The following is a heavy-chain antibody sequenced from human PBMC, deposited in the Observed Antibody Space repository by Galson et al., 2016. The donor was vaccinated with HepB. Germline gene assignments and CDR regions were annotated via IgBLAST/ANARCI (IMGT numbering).Heavy chain of an antibody. CDR1: GASISDSNW. J-gene: IGHJ5*02. V-gene: IGHV4-4*02. CDR2: IYHTGTS. CDR3: ARAAIIPGARMVFDP. D-gene: IGHD2-2*01. Sequence: SETLSLTCAVSGASISDSNWWTWVRQVPGKGLEWIGEIYHTGTSNNNTFLNSRFTLSVDKSRNQFSLNVTSVTAADTAVYYCARAAIIPGARMVFDPWGQGTLVTVSS.